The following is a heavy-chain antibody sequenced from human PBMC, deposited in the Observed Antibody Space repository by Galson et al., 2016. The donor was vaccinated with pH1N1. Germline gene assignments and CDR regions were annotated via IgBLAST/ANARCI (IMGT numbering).Heavy chain of an antibody. V-gene: IGHV4-61*02. CDR2: VSRSGDT. J-gene: IGHJ5*02. CDR1: GGSISVGTYY. Sequence: TLSLTCTVSGGSISVGTYYWSWVRQPAGKALEWIGGVSRSGDTNYNPSLGSRVTVSVDTSKNQFSMRLASVAASDTAVYYCARWQQGSATVYPWGQGTLVSVSS. CDR3: ARWQQGSATVYP. D-gene: IGHD6-13*01.